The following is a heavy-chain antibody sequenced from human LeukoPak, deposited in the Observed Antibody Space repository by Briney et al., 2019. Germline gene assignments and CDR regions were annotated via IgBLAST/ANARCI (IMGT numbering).Heavy chain of an antibody. V-gene: IGHV3-48*03. CDR1: GFTFSSYE. CDR3: ARFKYSSSWYVRY. J-gene: IGHJ4*02. CDR2: ISSSGSTI. Sequence: GGSLRLSCAASGFTFSSYEMNWVRQAPGKGLEWVSYISSSGSTIYYADSVKGRFTISRDNAKNSLYLQMNSLRAEDTAVYYCARFKYSSSWYVRYWGQGTLVTVSS. D-gene: IGHD6-13*01.